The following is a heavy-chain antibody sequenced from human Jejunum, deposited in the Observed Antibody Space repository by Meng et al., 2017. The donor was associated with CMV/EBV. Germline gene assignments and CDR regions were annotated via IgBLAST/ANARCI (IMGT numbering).Heavy chain of an antibody. CDR1: GASISDSSYY. J-gene: IGHJ4*02. D-gene: IGHD3-10*01. V-gene: IGHV4-39*07. CDR2: VYYSGST. CDR3: ARDPTPDGSDY. Sequence: RQLMESGPGLVRPSETLSLTCTMSGASISDSSYYWGWIRQPPGKGLEWIGSVYYSGSTYYNPSLESRVTISVDTSKNQFSLKLTSVTAADTATYYCARDPTPDGSDYWGRGTLVTVSS.